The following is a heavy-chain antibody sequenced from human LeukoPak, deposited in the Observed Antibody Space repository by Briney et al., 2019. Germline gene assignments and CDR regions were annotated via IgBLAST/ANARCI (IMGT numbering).Heavy chain of an antibody. Sequence: PGGSLRLSCAASGFTFDDYAMHWVRQAPGRGLEWVSLISWDGGTTYYAGSVKGRFTISRDNSKSSLFLQMDNLRLEDAALYYCSKGAFGVVPVPDSWGQGTLVTVSS. CDR2: ISWDGGTT. CDR3: SKGAFGVVPVPDS. CDR1: GFTFDDYA. V-gene: IGHV3-43D*03. J-gene: IGHJ4*02. D-gene: IGHD3-3*01.